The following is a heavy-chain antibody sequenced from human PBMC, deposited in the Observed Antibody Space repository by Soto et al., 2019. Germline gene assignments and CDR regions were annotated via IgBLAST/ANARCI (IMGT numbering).Heavy chain of an antibody. CDR3: ARDVYCSGGSCYSRYYYYGMDV. Sequence: QVQLVESGGGVVQPGRSLRLSCAASGFTFSSYAMHWVRQAPGKGLEWVAVISYDGSNKYYADSVKGRFTISRDNSKNTLYLKMNSLKAEDTAVYYCARDVYCSGGSCYSRYYYYGMDVWGQGTTVTVSS. V-gene: IGHV3-30-3*01. CDR1: GFTFSSYA. J-gene: IGHJ6*02. CDR2: ISYDGSNK. D-gene: IGHD2-15*01.